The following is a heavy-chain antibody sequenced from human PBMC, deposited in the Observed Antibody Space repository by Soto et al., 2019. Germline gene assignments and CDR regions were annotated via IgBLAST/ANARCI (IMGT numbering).Heavy chain of an antibody. V-gene: IGHV4-4*07. CDR1: GGSISSYY. D-gene: IGHD3-9*01. CDR3: AREPRYLDWLLVFDY. J-gene: IGHJ4*02. Sequence: SSETLSLTCTVSGGSISSYYWSWIRQPAGKGLEWIGRIYISGSTNYNPSLKSRVTLSVDTSKNQFSLKLSSVTAADTAVYYCAREPRYLDWLLVFDYWGQGALVTVSS. CDR2: IYISGST.